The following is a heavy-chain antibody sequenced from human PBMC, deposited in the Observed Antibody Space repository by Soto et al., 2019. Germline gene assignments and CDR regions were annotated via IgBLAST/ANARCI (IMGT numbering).Heavy chain of an antibody. V-gene: IGHV4-59*01. CDR2: ISSSGIP. D-gene: IGHD2-15*01. J-gene: IGHJ6*01. CDR3: ARLLMADAPGSYSPGLAF. CDR1: GAYREDFC. Sequence: SETLSLTSSVSGAYREDFCGSWIRQAPGRELEWIGYISSSGIPTYTPSLKSRLTISVDASKNEFPLKLNSMAAADTATYYFARLLMADAPGSYSPGLAFWGQRTTVPVSS.